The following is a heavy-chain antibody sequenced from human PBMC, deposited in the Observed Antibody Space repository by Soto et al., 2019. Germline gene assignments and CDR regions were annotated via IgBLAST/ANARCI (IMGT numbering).Heavy chain of an antibody. V-gene: IGHV4-31*03. CDR1: GGSISSGGYY. CDR3: AREGSVYYGSGSYSGWFDP. CDR2: IYYSGST. D-gene: IGHD3-10*01. J-gene: IGHJ5*02. Sequence: QVQLQESGPGLVKPSQTLSLTCTVSGGSISSGGYYWSRIRQHPGKGLAWIGYIYYSGSTYYNPSLKSRVTISVDTSKNQFSLKLSSVTAADTAVYYCAREGSVYYGSGSYSGWFDPWGQGTLVTVSS.